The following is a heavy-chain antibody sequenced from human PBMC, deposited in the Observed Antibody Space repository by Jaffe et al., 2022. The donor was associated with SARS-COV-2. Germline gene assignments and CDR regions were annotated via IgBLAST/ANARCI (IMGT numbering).Heavy chain of an antibody. D-gene: IGHD4-17*01. CDR3: ARSLRWLPPDH. Sequence: QVTLRESGPVLVKPAETLTLTCTVSGFSLSNTKMGVSWIRQPPGKALEWLAHIFSNDEKSYSTSLKKRLTISKDTSKNQVVLTMTNMDPVDTATYYCARSLRWLPPDHWGPGTLVTVSS. J-gene: IGHJ4*02. V-gene: IGHV2-26*01. CDR2: IFSNDEK. CDR1: GFSLSNTKMG.